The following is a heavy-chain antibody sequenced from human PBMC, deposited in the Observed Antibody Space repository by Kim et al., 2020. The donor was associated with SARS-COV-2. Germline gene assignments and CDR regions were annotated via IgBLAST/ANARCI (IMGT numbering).Heavy chain of an antibody. D-gene: IGHD6-19*01. J-gene: IGHJ6*03. CDR3: ARNGGSGWYDYYYYYMDV. Sequence: KGRFTISRDNAKNSLYLQMNSLRAEDTAVYYCARNGGSGWYDYYYYYMDVWGKGTTVTVSS. V-gene: IGHV3-11*06.